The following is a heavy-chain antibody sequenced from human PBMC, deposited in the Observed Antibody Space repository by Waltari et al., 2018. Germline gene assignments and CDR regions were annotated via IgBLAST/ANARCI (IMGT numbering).Heavy chain of an antibody. J-gene: IGHJ3*02. Sequence: QVQLVQSGAEVKQPGSSMKVSCKASGGTFSSYTISWVRQAPGQGLEWRGRIIPILGIANYAQKFQGRVTITADKSTSTAYMELSSLRSEDTAVYYCARERLSPRITMIVVVMGDAFDIWGQGTMVTVSS. CDR1: GGTFSSYT. V-gene: IGHV1-69*08. CDR3: ARERLSPRITMIVVVMGDAFDI. D-gene: IGHD3-22*01. CDR2: IIPILGIA.